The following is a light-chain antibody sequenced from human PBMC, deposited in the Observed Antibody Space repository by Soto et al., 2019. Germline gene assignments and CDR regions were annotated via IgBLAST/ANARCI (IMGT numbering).Light chain of an antibody. V-gene: IGKV3-15*01. Sequence: EVVMTQSPATLSVSPGEKATLSCRASQSVGSSLAWYQQKPGQAPRLLIKLASTRATGIPDRFSGSVSGTEFTLTISSLQSEDFAVYHCQQYQSWPPTTFGQGTRLEIK. J-gene: IGKJ5*01. CDR1: QSVGSS. CDR3: QQYQSWPPTT. CDR2: LAS.